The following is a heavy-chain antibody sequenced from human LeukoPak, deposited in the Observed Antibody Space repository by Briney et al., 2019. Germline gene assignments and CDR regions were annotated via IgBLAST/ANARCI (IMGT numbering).Heavy chain of an antibody. CDR3: SRESGPFCPLGY. J-gene: IGHJ4*02. Sequence: SSGTLSLTCGVSGGSISGTNWWSWVRQPPGQGLEWIGEISLAGQTNYNPSLNGRVTMSLDKSSNQLSLHLTSVTAADTATYYCSRESGPFCPLGYWGQGTLVIVSS. V-gene: IGHV4-4*02. CDR1: GGSISGTNW. CDR2: ISLAGQT. D-gene: IGHD1-26*01.